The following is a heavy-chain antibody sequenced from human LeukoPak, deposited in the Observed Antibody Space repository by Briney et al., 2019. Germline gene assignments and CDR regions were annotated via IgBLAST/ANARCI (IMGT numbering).Heavy chain of an antibody. V-gene: IGHV3-30*18. CDR2: ISYDGSNK. CDR3: AKRGSVGTMEFFDY. Sequence: GGSLRLSCAAYGFTFSTYAMHWVRQAPGKGLEWVAVISYDGSNKYYADSVKGRFTISRDNSKNTLYLQMNSLRADVTTVYYFAKRGSVGTMEFFDYWGQGTLVTVSS. D-gene: IGHD1-26*01. J-gene: IGHJ4*02. CDR1: GFTFSTYA.